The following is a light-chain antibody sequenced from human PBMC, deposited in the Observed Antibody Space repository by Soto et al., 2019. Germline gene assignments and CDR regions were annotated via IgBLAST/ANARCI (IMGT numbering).Light chain of an antibody. CDR2: GAS. CDR3: RQYHEWPLT. J-gene: IGKJ4*01. Sequence: EMVMTQSPAPLSVSPGESTTLYCRASQSVSTSLAWYRQKPGQSPRLLIYGASSRANVIPDRFSGSGSGTEFTLTISILHSEDFAVYYCRQYHEWPLTFGGGDKVDIK. CDR1: QSVSTS. V-gene: IGKV3-15*01.